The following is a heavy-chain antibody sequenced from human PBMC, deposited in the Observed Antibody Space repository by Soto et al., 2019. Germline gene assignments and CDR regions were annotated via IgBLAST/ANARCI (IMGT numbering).Heavy chain of an antibody. D-gene: IGHD6-13*01. CDR1: GFTFDDYG. J-gene: IGHJ4*02. CDR3: ARGLGSSWFDY. CDR2: INWNGGST. V-gene: IGHV3-20*01. Sequence: GGSLILSCAASGFTFDDYGMSWVRQAPGKGLEWVSGINWNGGSTGYADSVKGRFTISRDNAKNSLYLQMNSLRAEDTALYHCARGLGSSWFDYWGQGTLVTVSS.